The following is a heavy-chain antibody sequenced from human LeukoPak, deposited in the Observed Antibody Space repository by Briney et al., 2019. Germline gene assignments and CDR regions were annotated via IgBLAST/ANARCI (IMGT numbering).Heavy chain of an antibody. V-gene: IGHV6-1*01. CDR3: ARTEYSSSSDAFDI. CDR1: GVSVSSNSAA. CDR2: TYYRSQWYN. Sequence: SQTLSLTCAISGVSVSSNSAAWNWLRPSPSRGLEWLGRTYYRSQWYNDYAISVNSRITINPDTANNQFSLQLNSVTPEDTAVYYCARTEYSSSSDAFDIWGQGTMVTVSS. J-gene: IGHJ3*02. D-gene: IGHD6-6*01.